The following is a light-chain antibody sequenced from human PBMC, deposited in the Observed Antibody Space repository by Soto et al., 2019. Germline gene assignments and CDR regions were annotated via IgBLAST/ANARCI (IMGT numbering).Light chain of an antibody. CDR1: SSDVGSYTL. CDR3: CLYAGTTTFV. CDR2: EGT. J-gene: IGLJ2*01. V-gene: IGLV2-23*03. Sequence: QSALTQPASVSGSPGQSITISCTGTSSDVGSYTLVSWYQQHPGKAPKLMIYEGTKRPSGVSNRFSGSKSGNTASLTISGVQAEDEADYYCCLYAGTTTFVFGGGTKLTVL.